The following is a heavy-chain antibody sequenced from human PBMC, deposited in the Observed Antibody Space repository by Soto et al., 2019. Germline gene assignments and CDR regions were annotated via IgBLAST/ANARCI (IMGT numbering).Heavy chain of an antibody. J-gene: IGHJ6*02. V-gene: IGHV3-33*01. CDR1: GFTFSSDG. Sequence: QVQLVESGGSVVQPGRSLRLSCAASGFTFSSDGMHWVRQAPCKGLEWVAVIGYDGSNKYYADSVKGRFTISRDNSKNTLYLQMNSLRAEDTAVYYCARRGAPGYSGYDFHYYGMDVWGQGTTVTVSS. CDR2: IGYDGSNK. CDR3: ARRGAPGYSGYDFHYYGMDV. D-gene: IGHD5-12*01.